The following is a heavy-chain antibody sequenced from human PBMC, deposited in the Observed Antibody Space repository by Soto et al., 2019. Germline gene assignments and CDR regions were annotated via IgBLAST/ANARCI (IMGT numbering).Heavy chain of an antibody. V-gene: IGHV3-23*01. Sequence: LRLSCAASGITISNYPMSWVRQAPGKGLDWVSGISGSGDRTYYADSAKGRFTISKDISRNSLSLQLDSLGVEDTAVYFCVKDDGGYPSTAPHWGQGTLVTVSS. D-gene: IGHD3-22*01. J-gene: IGHJ4*02. CDR1: GITISNYP. CDR2: ISGSGDRT. CDR3: VKDDGGYPSTAPH.